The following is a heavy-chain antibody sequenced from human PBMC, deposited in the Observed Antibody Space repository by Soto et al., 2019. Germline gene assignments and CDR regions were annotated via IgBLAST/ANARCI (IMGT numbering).Heavy chain of an antibody. J-gene: IGHJ5*02. D-gene: IGHD6-13*01. CDR3: ARDAGGGSSYMDP. CDR1: GGSISSSNW. CDR2: IYHSGST. Sequence: PSETLSLTCAVSGGSISSSNWWSCVRQPPGKGLEWIGEIYHSGSTNYNPSLKSRVTISVDKSKNQFSLKLSSVTAADTAVYYCARDAGGGSSYMDPWGQGTLVTVSS. V-gene: IGHV4-4*02.